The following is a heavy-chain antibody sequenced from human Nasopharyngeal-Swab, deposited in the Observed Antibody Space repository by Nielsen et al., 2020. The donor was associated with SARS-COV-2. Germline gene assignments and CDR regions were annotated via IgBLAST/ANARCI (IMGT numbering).Heavy chain of an antibody. D-gene: IGHD3-3*01. J-gene: IGHJ5*02. CDR2: INPIDGDT. CDR1: GYVFTSHY. CDR3: ARDLVGFSNWLDP. V-gene: IGHV1-46*01. Sequence: ASVKVSCKASGYVFTSHYMHWVRQAPGQGLDWMGLINPIDGDTTYAQKFQDRLTMARTTSTNTVYMELTSLTSEDTAVYFCARDLVGFSNWLDPWGQGTLVTVSS.